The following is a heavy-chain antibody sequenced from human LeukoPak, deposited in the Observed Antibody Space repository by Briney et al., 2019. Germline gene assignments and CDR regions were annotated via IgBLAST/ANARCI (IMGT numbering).Heavy chain of an antibody. CDR3: ARVSTFGGTRWYFDY. CDR1: GFTFSSYA. V-gene: IGHV3-7*01. CDR2: IKQDGSEK. J-gene: IGHJ4*02. Sequence: PGGSLRLSCAASGFTFSSYAMSWVRQAPGKGLEWVAYIKQDGSEKNYVDSVKDRFTISRDNAKNSLYLQMNSLRAEDTAVYYCARVSTFGGTRWYFDYWGQGTLVTVSS. D-gene: IGHD3-16*01.